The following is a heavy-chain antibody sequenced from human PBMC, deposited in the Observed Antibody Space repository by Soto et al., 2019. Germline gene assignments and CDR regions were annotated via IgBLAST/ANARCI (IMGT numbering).Heavy chain of an antibody. V-gene: IGHV4-31*03. Sequence: QVQLQESGPGLVKPSQTLSLTCTVSGGSISRSSAYYWSWIRQHPEKGLEWIGYIYSGGTTNYNPSLXRXVXIXXDTAKNQFYLNLSSVTAADTALYYCARDGGPRGDYYYAMDVWGQGTTVTVSS. D-gene: IGHD3-10*01. J-gene: IGHJ6*02. CDR3: ARDGGPRGDYYYAMDV. CDR1: GGSISRSSAYY. CDR2: IYSGGTT.